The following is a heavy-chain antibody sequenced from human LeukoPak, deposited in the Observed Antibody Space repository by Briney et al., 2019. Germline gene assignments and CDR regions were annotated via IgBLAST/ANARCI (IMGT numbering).Heavy chain of an antibody. J-gene: IGHJ6*03. CDR1: GYTFTSYG. V-gene: IGHV1-18*01. D-gene: IGHD6-19*01. CDR3: ARARGYSSGWYNYYYYYIDV. CDR2: TSAYNGNT. Sequence: ASVKVSCKASGYTFTSYGISWVRQAPGQGLEWMGWTSAYNGNTNYAQKLQGRVTMTTDTSTSTAYMELRSLRSDDTAVYYCARARGYSSGWYNYYYYYIDVWGKGTTVTISS.